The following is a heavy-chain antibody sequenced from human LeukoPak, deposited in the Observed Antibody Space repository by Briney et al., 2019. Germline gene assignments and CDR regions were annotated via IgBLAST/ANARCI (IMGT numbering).Heavy chain of an antibody. CDR2: ISGSGGST. V-gene: IGHV3-23*01. J-gene: IGHJ4*02. Sequence: GGSLRLSCAASGFTFSSYAMSWVRQAPGKGLEWVSAISGSGGSTYYADSVKGRFTISRDNSKNTLYLQMNSLRAEDTAVYYCARARAGYSSSWYFDYWGQGTLVTVSS. CDR3: ARARAGYSSSWYFDY. D-gene: IGHD6-13*01. CDR1: GFTFSSYA.